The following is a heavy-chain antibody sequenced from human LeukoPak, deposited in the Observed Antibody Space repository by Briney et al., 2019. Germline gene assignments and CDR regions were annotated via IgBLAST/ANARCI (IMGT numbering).Heavy chain of an antibody. CDR3: ARRRMIRGVIIFDY. CDR2: VYFSGTS. V-gene: IGHV4-61*01. J-gene: IGHJ4*02. CDR1: GGSFSSGTYY. D-gene: IGHD3-10*01. Sequence: SETLSLTCSVSGGSFSSGTYYETWIRQPPGKGLEWIGHVYFSGTSSYNPSLKSRVTIPADTSKNQFSLKLISVTAADTAVYFCARRRMIRGVIIFDYWGPGALVTVSS.